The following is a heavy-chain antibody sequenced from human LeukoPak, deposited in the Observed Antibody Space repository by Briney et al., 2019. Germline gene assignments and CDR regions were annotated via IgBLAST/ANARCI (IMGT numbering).Heavy chain of an antibody. J-gene: IGHJ6*03. CDR1: GFTYNIYA. V-gene: IGHV3-23*01. CDR3: AKEGFWSGLDYYYMDV. CDR2: ISGSDGTT. D-gene: IGHD3-3*01. Sequence: GGSLRLSCVASGFTYNIYAMSWVRQAPGRGLEWVSSISGSDGTTYYADSVKGWFTSSRDNSKNTLYLQMNSLRAEDTAIYYCAKEGFWSGLDYYYMDVWGKGTTVTVSS.